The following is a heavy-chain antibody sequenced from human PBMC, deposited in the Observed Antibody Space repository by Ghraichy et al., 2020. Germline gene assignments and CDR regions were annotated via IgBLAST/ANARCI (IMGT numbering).Heavy chain of an antibody. CDR2: IYYSGSN. D-gene: IGHD1-26*01. CDR1: GGSISSSSYY. Sequence: SETLSLTCTVSGGSISSSSYYWGWIRQPPGQGLEWIGSIYYSGSNYYNPSLKSRVTISVDTSKNQFSLKLSSVTAADTAVYYCAQKTVGATTYFDYWGQGTLVTVSS. J-gene: IGHJ4*02. CDR3: AQKTVGATTYFDY. V-gene: IGHV4-39*07.